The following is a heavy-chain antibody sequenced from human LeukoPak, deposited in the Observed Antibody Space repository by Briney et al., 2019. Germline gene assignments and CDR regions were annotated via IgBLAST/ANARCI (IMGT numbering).Heavy chain of an antibody. Sequence: GGSLRLSCAASGFTVSTNYMSWVRQAPGKGLEWVSYISSSGSTIYYADSVKGRFTISRDNAKNSLYLQMNSLRAEDTAVYYCARDLEIATVPWGQGTLVTVSS. CDR2: ISSSGSTI. D-gene: IGHD6-13*01. CDR3: ARDLEIATVP. CDR1: GFTVSTNY. J-gene: IGHJ5*02. V-gene: IGHV3-11*01.